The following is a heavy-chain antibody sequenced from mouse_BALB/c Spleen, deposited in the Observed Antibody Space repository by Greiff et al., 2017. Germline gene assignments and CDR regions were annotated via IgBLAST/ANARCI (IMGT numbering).Heavy chain of an antibody. CDR1: GFSLTSYG. D-gene: IGHD2-4*01. V-gene: IGHV2-9*02. J-gene: IGHJ2*01. CDR3: ARDRGKDYGEYYFDY. Sequence: VKLMESGPGLVAPSQSLSITCTVSGFSLTSYGVHWVRQPPGKGLEWLGVIWAGGSTNYNSALMSRLSISKDNSKSQVFLKMNSLQTDDTAMYYCARDRGKDYGEYYFDYWGQGTTLTVSS. CDR2: IWAGGST.